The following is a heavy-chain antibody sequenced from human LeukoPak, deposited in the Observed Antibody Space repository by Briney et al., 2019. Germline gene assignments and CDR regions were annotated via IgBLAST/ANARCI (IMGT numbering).Heavy chain of an antibody. CDR3: AKDAAAGTRPYYSDY. CDR2: ISYDGSNK. J-gene: IGHJ4*02. Sequence: GGSLRLSCAASGFTFSSYGMHWVRQAPGKGLEWVAVISYDGSNKYYADSVKGRFTISRDNSKNTLYLQMNSLRAEGTAVYYYAKDAAAGTRPYYSDYWGQGTLVTVSS. D-gene: IGHD6-13*01. V-gene: IGHV3-30*18. CDR1: GFTFSSYG.